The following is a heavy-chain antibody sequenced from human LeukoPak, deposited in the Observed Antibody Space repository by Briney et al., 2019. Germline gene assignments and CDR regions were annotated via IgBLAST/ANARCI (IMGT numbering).Heavy chain of an antibody. D-gene: IGHD3-9*01. CDR2: ISGSGGST. V-gene: IGHV3-23*01. Sequence: GGSLRLSCAASGFTFSSYAMSWVRQAPGKGLGWVSAISGSGGSTYYADSVKGRFTISRDNSKNTLYLQMNSLRAEDTAVYYCAKVLRYFDSFDYWGQGTLVTVSS. CDR3: AKVLRYFDSFDY. CDR1: GFTFSSYA. J-gene: IGHJ4*02.